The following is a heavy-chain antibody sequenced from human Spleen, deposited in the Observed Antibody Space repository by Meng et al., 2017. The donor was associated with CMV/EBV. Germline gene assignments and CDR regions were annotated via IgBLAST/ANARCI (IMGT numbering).Heavy chain of an antibody. CDR2: IWYDGGNQ. Sequence: GESLKISCTTSGFTFSSYAMSWVRQAPGKGLEWVAVIWYDGGNQYYADSVKGRFTISRDNSKNTLHLQMNSLRAEDTAVYYCACVGRWGQGTLVTVSS. V-gene: IGHV3-33*08. CDR3: ACVGR. D-gene: IGHD1-26*01. J-gene: IGHJ4*02. CDR1: GFTFSSYA.